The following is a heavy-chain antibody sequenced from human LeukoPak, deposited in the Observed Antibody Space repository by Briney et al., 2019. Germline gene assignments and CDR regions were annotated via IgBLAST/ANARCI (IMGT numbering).Heavy chain of an antibody. CDR2: IYYSGST. D-gene: IGHD1-7*01. CDR1: GGSISSYY. CDR3: ARVKYNWNYPLDYYYMDV. Sequence: PSETLSLTCTVSGGSISSYYWSWIRQPPGKGLELIGYIYYSGSTNYNPSLKSRVTISVDTSKNQFSLKLSSVTAADTAVYYCARVKYNWNYPLDYYYMDVWGKGTTVTVSS. J-gene: IGHJ6*03. V-gene: IGHV4-59*01.